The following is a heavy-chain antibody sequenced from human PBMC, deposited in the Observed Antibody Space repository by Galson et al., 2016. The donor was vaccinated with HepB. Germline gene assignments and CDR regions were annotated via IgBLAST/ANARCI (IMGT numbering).Heavy chain of an antibody. CDR1: GYKFTGYW. V-gene: IGHV5-51*01. CDR2: IYPGDSDT. CDR3: ARQACSGGACYSFLYFDF. D-gene: IGHD2-21*02. Sequence: QSGADVKKPGESLKISCQASGYKFTGYWIGWVRQMPGKGLEWMGIIYPGDSDTRYSPSFQGQVTISADKSSSTAYLEWTSLSASDTATYYCARQACSGGACYSFLYFDFWGRGTPVIVSS. J-gene: IGHJ2*01.